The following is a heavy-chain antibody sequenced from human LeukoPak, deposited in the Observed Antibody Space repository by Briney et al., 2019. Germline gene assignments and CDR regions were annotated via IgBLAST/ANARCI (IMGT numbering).Heavy chain of an antibody. V-gene: IGHV4-38-2*02. Sequence: SETLSLTCTVSGYSISSGYYWGWIRQPPGKGLEWIGSIYHSGSTYYNPSLKSRVTISVDTSKNQFSLKLSSVTAADTAVYFCARFDSSGNFDYWGQGTLVTVSS. CDR2: IYHSGST. D-gene: IGHD3-22*01. CDR1: GYSISSGYY. CDR3: ARFDSSGNFDY. J-gene: IGHJ4*02.